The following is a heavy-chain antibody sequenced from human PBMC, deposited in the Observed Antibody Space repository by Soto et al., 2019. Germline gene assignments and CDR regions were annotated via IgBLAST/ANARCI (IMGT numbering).Heavy chain of an antibody. J-gene: IGHJ5*02. CDR2: ISAYNGNT. D-gene: IGHD6-13*01. V-gene: IGHV1-18*01. CDR1: GYTFTSYG. Sequence: ASVKVSCKASGYTFTSYGISWVRQAPGQGLEWMGWISAYNGNTNYAQKLQGRVTMTTDTSTSTAYMELRSLRSDDTAVYYCARPAIHGSRWYFWFEPWGQGTLVTVS. CDR3: ARPAIHGSRWYFWFEP.